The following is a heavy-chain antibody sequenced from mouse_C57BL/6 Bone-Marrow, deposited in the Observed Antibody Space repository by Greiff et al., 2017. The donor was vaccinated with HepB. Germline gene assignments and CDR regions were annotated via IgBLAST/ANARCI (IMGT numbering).Heavy chain of an antibody. CDR2: IYPRDGSS. Sequence: QVQLKESDAELVKPGASVKISCKVSGYTFTDHTIHWMKQRPEQGLEWIGYIYPRDGSSRYNEKFKGKATLTEDKSSSTAYMQLNSLTSEDSAVYYCATFDGYYGGDYWGQGTSVTVSS. J-gene: IGHJ4*01. V-gene: IGHV1-78*01. CDR3: ATFDGYYGGDY. D-gene: IGHD2-3*01. CDR1: GYTFTDHT.